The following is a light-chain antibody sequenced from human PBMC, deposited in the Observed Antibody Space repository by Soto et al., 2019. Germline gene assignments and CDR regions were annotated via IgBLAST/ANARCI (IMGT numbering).Light chain of an antibody. CDR1: SSDVGNYNL. Sequence: QSALTQPASVPGSPGQSITISCTGTSSDVGNYNLVSWYQQHPGKAPKLMIYEGSKRPSGVSNRFSGSKSDNTASLTISGLQAEDEAHYYCCSYARGSTYVFGTGTKVTVL. CDR2: EGS. V-gene: IGLV2-23*01. J-gene: IGLJ1*01. CDR3: CSYARGSTYV.